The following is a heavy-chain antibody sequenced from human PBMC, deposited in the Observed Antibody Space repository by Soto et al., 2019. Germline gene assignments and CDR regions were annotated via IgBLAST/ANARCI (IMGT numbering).Heavy chain of an antibody. CDR1: GFTFSSYW. D-gene: IGHD3-3*01. Sequence: PGGSLRLSCAASGFTFSSYWMSWVRQAPGKGLEWVANIKQDGSEKYYVDSVKGRFTISRDNAKNSLYLQMNSLRAEDTAVYYCAGNAWYYDFYYWGQGTLVTVSS. J-gene: IGHJ4*02. CDR2: IKQDGSEK. V-gene: IGHV3-7*01. CDR3: AGNAWYYDFYY.